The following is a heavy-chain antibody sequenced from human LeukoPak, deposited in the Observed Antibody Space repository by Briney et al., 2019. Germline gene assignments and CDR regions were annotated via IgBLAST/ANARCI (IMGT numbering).Heavy chain of an antibody. CDR2: ISGSGGST. Sequence: GGSLRLSCAASGFTFSSYATSWVRQAPGKGLEWVSAISGSGGSTYYADSVKGRFTISRDNSKNTLFLQMNSLRAEDTAVYYCAKVFSEFWSGHSDYWGQGTLVTVSS. CDR3: AKVFSEFWSGHSDY. V-gene: IGHV3-23*01. CDR1: GFTFSSYA. J-gene: IGHJ4*02. D-gene: IGHD3-3*01.